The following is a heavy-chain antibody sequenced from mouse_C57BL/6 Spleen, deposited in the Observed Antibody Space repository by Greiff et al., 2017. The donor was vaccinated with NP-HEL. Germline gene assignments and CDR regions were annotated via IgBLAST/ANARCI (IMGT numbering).Heavy chain of an antibody. Sequence: QVQLQQPGAELVRPGSSVKLSCKASGYTFPRYWMHWVKQRPIQGLDWIGNIDPSDSETHYNQKFKDKATVTVAKSSSTAYMQLSSLTSEDSAVYYCATYGNYNYWGQGTTLTVSS. V-gene: IGHV1-52*01. J-gene: IGHJ2*01. CDR3: ATYGNYNY. D-gene: IGHD2-1*01. CDR1: GYTFPRYW. CDR2: IDPSDSET.